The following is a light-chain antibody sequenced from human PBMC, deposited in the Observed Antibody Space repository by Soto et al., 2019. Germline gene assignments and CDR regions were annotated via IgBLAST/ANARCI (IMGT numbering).Light chain of an antibody. CDR2: ANN. CDR3: QSYDSSLSGYV. J-gene: IGLJ1*01. Sequence: QSVLTQPPSVSGAPGQRVTISCTGSSSNIGAGYDIHWYQQLPGTAPKLLIYANNFRPSGVPDRFSGSKSGTSASLAITGLQAEDEADYYCQSYDSSLSGYVFGAGTQLTVL. V-gene: IGLV1-40*01. CDR1: SSNIGAGYD.